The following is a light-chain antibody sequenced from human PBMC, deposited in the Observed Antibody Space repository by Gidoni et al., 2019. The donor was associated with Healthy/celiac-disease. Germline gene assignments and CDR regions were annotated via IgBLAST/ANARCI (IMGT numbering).Light chain of an antibody. CDR2: DAS. V-gene: IGKV3-11*01. CDR1: QSVSSY. CDR3: QQRSNWPPT. J-gene: IGKJ5*01. Sequence: LVLTPSPATLSFSPGERATLSCRASQSVSSYLAWYQQKPGQAPRLLIYDASTRATGIPARFSGSGSGTDFTLTISSLEPEDFAVYYCQQRSNWPPTFGQGTRLEIK.